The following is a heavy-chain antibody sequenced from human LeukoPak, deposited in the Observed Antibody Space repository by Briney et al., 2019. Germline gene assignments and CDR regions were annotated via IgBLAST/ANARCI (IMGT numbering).Heavy chain of an antibody. J-gene: IGHJ6*02. CDR1: GFTFSSYA. V-gene: IGHV3-30-3*01. Sequence: GGSLRLSCAASGFTFSSYAMPWVRQAPGKGLEWVAVISYDGSNKYYADSVKGRFTISRDNSKNTLYLQMNSRRAEDTAVYYCARGLQLWPHFYYGMDVRGQGTTVSVSS. CDR3: ARGLQLWPHFYYGMDV. CDR2: ISYDGSNK. D-gene: IGHD5-18*01.